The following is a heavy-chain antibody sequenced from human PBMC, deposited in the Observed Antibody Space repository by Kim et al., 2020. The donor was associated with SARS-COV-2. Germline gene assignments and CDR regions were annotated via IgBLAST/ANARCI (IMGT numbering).Heavy chain of an antibody. CDR3: ARAPRITIFGVSTPHEYGIDV. J-gene: IGHJ6*02. V-gene: IGHV4-31*03. D-gene: IGHD3-3*01. CDR2: IYYSGST. Sequence: SETLSLTCTVSGGSISSGGYYWSWIRQHPGKGLEWIGYIYYSGSTYYNPSLKSRVTISVDTSKNQFSLKLSSVTAADTAVHYCARAPRITIFGVSTPHEYGIDVWGQGTTVTVSS. CDR1: GGSISSGGYY.